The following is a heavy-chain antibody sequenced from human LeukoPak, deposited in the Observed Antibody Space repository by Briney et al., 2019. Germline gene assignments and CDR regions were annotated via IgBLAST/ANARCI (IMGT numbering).Heavy chain of an antibody. CDR3: ARDGRAVAGNGGVDAFDI. D-gene: IGHD6-19*01. V-gene: IGHV3-30-3*01. CDR2: ISYDGSNK. Sequence: GRSLRLSCAASGFTFSSYAIHWVRQAPGKGLEWVAVISYDGSNKYYADSVKGRFTISRDNSKNTLCLQMNSLRAEDTAVYYCARDGRAVAGNGGVDAFDIWGQGTMVTVSS. CDR1: GFTFSSYA. J-gene: IGHJ3*02.